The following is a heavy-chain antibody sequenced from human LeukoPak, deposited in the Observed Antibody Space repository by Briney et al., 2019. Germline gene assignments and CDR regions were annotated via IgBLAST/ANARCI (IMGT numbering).Heavy chain of an antibody. J-gene: IGHJ4*02. CDR3: AKDPPLPYCGGDCYSL. Sequence: GGSLRLSCAASGFTFSDYNMRWIRQAPGKGLEWVSSISRSGSTKYYADSVKGRFTISRDNAKNSLFLQMNSLRAEDTAVYYCAKDPPLPYCGGDCYSLWGQGTLVTVSS. D-gene: IGHD2-21*02. CDR2: ISRSGSTK. CDR1: GFTFSDYN. V-gene: IGHV3-11*01.